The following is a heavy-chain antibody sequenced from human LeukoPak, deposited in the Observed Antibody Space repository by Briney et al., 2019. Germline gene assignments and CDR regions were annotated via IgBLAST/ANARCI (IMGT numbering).Heavy chain of an antibody. CDR1: GFTFSSYA. J-gene: IGHJ4*02. V-gene: IGHV3-30*04. Sequence: GGSLRLSCAASGFTFSSYAMHWARQAPGKGLEWVAVISYDGSNKYYADSVKARFTISRDNAKNSLYLQMNSLRAEDTAVYYCARGRGAGVSFDYWGQGTLVTVSS. CDR2: ISYDGSNK. CDR3: ARGRGAGVSFDY. D-gene: IGHD1-26*01.